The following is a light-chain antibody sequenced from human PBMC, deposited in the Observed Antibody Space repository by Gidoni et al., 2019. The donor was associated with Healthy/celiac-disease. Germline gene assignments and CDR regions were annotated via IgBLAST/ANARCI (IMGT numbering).Light chain of an antibody. J-gene: IGLJ2*01. CDR3: AAWDDSMSGVV. CDR1: STNIGSNY. Sequence: QSVLTQPPSASGTPGQRVTNSCSGSSTNIGSNYVYWYQQLPGTAPKLIIYRHSQRPSGFPDRFSVSKSGTSASLAISGLRAEEEADYYCAAWDDSMSGVVFGGGTKLTVL. V-gene: IGLV1-47*01. CDR2: RHS.